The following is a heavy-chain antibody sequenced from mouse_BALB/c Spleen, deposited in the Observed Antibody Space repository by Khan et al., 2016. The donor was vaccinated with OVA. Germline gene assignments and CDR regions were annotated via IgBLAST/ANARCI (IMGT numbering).Heavy chain of an antibody. CDR1: GYTFSSYW. CDR2: ILPGSGSR. Sequence: VKLMESGAELMKPGASVKISCKATGYTFSSYWLEWVKQRPGHGLEWIGEILPGSGSRNYNEKFKGKATFTADISSKPTYMQLSSLTSEDSAVYYCARVNYGSRDYFDYWGQGTTLTVSS. CDR3: ARVNYGSRDYFDY. D-gene: IGHD1-1*01. V-gene: IGHV1-9*01. J-gene: IGHJ2*01.